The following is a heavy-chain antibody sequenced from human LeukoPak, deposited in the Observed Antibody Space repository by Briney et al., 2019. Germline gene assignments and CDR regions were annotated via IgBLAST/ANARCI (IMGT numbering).Heavy chain of an antibody. D-gene: IGHD2-15*01. V-gene: IGHV1-69*05. Sequence: ASVKVSCKASGGTFSSYAISWVRQAPRQGLEWMGGIIPIFGTANYAQKFQGRVTITTDESTSTAYMELSSLRSEDTAVYYCARDRGCSGGSCYAKYYFDYWGQGTLVTVSS. CDR2: IIPIFGTA. CDR1: GGTFSSYA. J-gene: IGHJ4*02. CDR3: ARDRGCSGGSCYAKYYFDY.